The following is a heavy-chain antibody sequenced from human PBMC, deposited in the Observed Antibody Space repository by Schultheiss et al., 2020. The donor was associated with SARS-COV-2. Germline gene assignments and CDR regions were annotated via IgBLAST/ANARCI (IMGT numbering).Heavy chain of an antibody. V-gene: IGHV3-33*08. CDR2: MWYDGSNE. D-gene: IGHD1/OR15-1a*01. Sequence: GGSLRLSCGASGFSFSSYGMHWVRQAPGKGLEWVAAMWYDGSNEYHADSVKGRFTISRDNAKKSLYLQMNSLRAEDTAVYFCARVVGYGNNAGEVGYAMDDWGQGTTVTVSS. CDR1: GFSFSSYG. J-gene: IGHJ6*02. CDR3: ARVVGYGNNAGEVGYAMDD.